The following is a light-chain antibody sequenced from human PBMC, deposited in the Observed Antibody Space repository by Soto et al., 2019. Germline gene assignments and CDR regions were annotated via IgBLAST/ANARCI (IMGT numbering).Light chain of an antibody. J-gene: IGLJ1*01. CDR3: CSYVGATTYV. CDR2: EGI. CDR1: SSDVGGYNY. Sequence: QSALTQPASVSGSPGQSITISCTGTSSDVGGYNYVSWYQQYPGKAPKVMIYEGIKRPSGVSNRFSGSNSGSTASLTISGLQAEDEADYYCCSYVGATTYVFGTGTKLTVL. V-gene: IGLV2-23*01.